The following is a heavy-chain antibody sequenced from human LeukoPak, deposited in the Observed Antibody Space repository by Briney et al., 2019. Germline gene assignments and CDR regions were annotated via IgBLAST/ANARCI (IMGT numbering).Heavy chain of an antibody. D-gene: IGHD6-25*01. CDR3: ARENSSGYFDY. V-gene: IGHV3-7*01. CDR1: GFTFSSYW. CDR2: IKHDGSEK. J-gene: IGHJ4*02. Sequence: PGGSLRLSCAASGFTFSSYWMSWVRQAPGKGLEWVANIKHDGSEKYYVDSVKGRFTISRDNAKNSLYLQMNSLRAEDTAVYYCARENSSGYFDYWGQGTLVTVSS.